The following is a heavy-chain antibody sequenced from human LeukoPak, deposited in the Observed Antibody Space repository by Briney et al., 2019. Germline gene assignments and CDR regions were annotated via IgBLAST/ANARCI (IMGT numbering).Heavy chain of an antibody. V-gene: IGHV1-46*01. D-gene: IGHD6-13*01. CDR3: ARGAKAAAGGP. Sequence: GASVKVSCKASGYTFTGYYMHWVRQAPGQGLEWMGIINPSGGSTSYAQKFQGRVTMTRDMSTSTVYMELSSLRSEDTAVYYCARGAKAAAGGPWGQGTLVTVSS. CDR1: GYTFTGYY. CDR2: INPSGGST. J-gene: IGHJ4*02.